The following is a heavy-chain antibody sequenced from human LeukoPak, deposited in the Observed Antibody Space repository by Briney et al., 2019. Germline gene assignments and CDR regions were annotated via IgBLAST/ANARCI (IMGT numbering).Heavy chain of an antibody. CDR3: ARLRGYSYDSYYFDY. V-gene: IGHV4-59*08. D-gene: IGHD5-18*01. J-gene: IGHJ4*02. Sequence: SETLSLTCTVSGGSISSYYWSWIRQPPGKGLEWIGYIYYSGSTNYNPSLKSRVTLSVDTSKNQFSLKLSSVTAADTAVYFCARLRGYSYDSYYFDYWGQGTLVTVSS. CDR2: IYYSGST. CDR1: GGSISSYY.